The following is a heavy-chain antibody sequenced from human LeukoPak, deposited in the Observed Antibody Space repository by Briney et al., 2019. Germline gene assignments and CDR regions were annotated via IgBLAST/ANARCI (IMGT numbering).Heavy chain of an antibody. J-gene: IGHJ4*02. V-gene: IGHV1-69*06. D-gene: IGHD3-10*01. Sequence: GASVKVSCKASGGTFSSYAISWVRQAPGQGLEWMGGIIPIFGTANYAQKFQGRVTITADKSTSTAYMELSSLRSEDTAVYYCARSRGMVRGVIFPPGYWGQGTLVTVSS. CDR3: ARSRGMVRGVIFPPGY. CDR2: IIPIFGTA. CDR1: GGTFSSYA.